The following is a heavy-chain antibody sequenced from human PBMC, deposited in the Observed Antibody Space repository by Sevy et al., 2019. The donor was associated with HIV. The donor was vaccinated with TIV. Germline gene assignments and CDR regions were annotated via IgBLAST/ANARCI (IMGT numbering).Heavy chain of an antibody. CDR3: ALSFRSATTLTAGSLDY. CDR2: ISANGGST. D-gene: IGHD4-17*01. V-gene: IGHV3-23*01. Sequence: GGSLRLSCTASGFTFRNNGMSWVRQPPGKGLEWVSCISANGGSTFYADSVKGRFTISRDNSKNSLYLQMNSLRAEDTALYYCALSFRSATTLTAGSLDYWGQGDLVTVSS. J-gene: IGHJ4*02. CDR1: GFTFRNNG.